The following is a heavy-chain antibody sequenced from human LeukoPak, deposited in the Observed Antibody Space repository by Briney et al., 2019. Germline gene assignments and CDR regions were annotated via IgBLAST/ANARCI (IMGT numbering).Heavy chain of an antibody. D-gene: IGHD3-9*01. Sequence: GASVKVSCKASGYTFTGYYMHWVRQAPGHRLEWMGWINAGNGNTKYSQKFQGRVTITRDTSASTAYMELSSLRSEDTAVYYCAREWYSGVLRYFDWLLRRGGWFDPWGQGTLVTVSS. CDR3: AREWYSGVLRYFDWLLRRGGWFDP. J-gene: IGHJ5*02. CDR1: GYTFTGYY. V-gene: IGHV1-3*01. CDR2: INAGNGNT.